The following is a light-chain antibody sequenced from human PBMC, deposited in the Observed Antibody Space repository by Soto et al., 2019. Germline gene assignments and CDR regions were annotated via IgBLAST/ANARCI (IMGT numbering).Light chain of an antibody. J-gene: IGLJ1*01. CDR3: SSYTASAPFYV. CDR2: AVH. CDR1: RTDVGGHDY. Sequence: QSVLTQPASVSGSPGQSITISCTGARTDVGGHDYVSWYQQHPGQAPKLMIFAVHNRPSGVSSGFSGSKSGDTASLTISGLQAEDDRDYYCSSYTASAPFYVFGTGTKVTVL. V-gene: IGLV2-14*03.